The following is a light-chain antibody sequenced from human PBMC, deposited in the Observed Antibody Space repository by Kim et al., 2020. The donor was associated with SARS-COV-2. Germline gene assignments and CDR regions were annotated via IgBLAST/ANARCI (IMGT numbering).Light chain of an antibody. CDR3: CSYAGSSTFVV. CDR1: SSDVGNYNL. J-gene: IGLJ2*01. V-gene: IGLV2-23*02. Sequence: QSITISCTGTSSDVGNYNLVSWYQQRPGKAPKLLIFEVSKRPSGVSNRFSGSKSGDTASLTISGLQAEDEADYSCCSYAGSSTFVVFGGGTQLTVL. CDR2: EVS.